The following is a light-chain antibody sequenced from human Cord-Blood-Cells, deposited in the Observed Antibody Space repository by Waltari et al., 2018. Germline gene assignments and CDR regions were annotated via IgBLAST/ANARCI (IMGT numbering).Light chain of an antibody. CDR2: AAS. Sequence: IQMTQSPCAMSASVGDRVTTTCRASPGISNYLAWFQQKPGKVPKRLIYAASSLQRGVPSRFSGSGSGAEFTLTISSLQPEDVATYYCLQHNSYPSTFGRGTKVDIK. CDR1: PGISNY. CDR3: LQHNSYPST. J-gene: IGKJ3*01. V-gene: IGKV1-17*03.